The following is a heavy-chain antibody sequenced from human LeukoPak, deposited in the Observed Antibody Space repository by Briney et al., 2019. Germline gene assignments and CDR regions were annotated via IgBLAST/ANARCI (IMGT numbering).Heavy chain of an antibody. CDR3: ARVGYYGSGSYFRYYYMDV. CDR2: ISSLSGTI. D-gene: IGHD3-10*01. Sequence: PGGSLRLSCAASGFTFSSYSMNWVRQAPGKGLEWVSYISSLSGTIHYADSVTGRFIISRDNAKNSLYLQMNSLRAEDTAVYYCARVGYYGSGSYFRYYYMDVWGKGTTVTISS. CDR1: GFTFSSYS. J-gene: IGHJ6*03. V-gene: IGHV3-48*01.